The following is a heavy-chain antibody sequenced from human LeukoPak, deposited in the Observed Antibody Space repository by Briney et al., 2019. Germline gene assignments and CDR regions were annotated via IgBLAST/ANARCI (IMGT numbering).Heavy chain of an antibody. CDR2: TSTRGNFI. CDR3: ARGLSDGVTYAFEI. D-gene: IGHD3-3*01. J-gene: IGHJ3*02. CDR1: GFIFSDYF. V-gene: IGHV3-11*01. Sequence: GGSLRLSCKGTGFIFSDYFVSWIRQAPGKGLEWIAYTSTRGNFIFYSDSVKGRFTISRDDAKNSLYLQMNSLKDADTAVYYCARGLSDGVTYAFEIWGQGTMVTVSS.